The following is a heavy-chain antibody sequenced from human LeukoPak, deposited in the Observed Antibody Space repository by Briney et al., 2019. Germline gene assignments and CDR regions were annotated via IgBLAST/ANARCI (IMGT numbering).Heavy chain of an antibody. CDR2: IYSGGST. D-gene: IGHD4-17*01. CDR1: GFTFNNYA. V-gene: IGHV3-53*01. J-gene: IGHJ6*02. Sequence: GGSLRLSCAASGFTFNNYAMSWVRQAPGKGLEWVSVIYSGGSTYYADSVKGRFTISRDNSKNTLYLQMNSLRAEDTAVYYCARENYGDYYYYGMDVWGQGTTVTVSS. CDR3: ARENYGDYYYYGMDV.